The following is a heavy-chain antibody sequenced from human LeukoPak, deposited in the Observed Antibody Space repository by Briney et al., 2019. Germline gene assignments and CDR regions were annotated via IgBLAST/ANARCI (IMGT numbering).Heavy chain of an antibody. J-gene: IGHJ4*02. D-gene: IGHD5-24*01. V-gene: IGHV3-48*01. Sequence: GGSLRLSCAASGFTFSSYSMNWVRQAPGKGLEWVSYISSSSSTIYYADSVKGRFTISRDNAKNSLYLQMNSLRAEDTAVYYCAKDRLGYTVFYFDYWGQGTLVTVSS. CDR2: ISSSSSTI. CDR1: GFTFSSYS. CDR3: AKDRLGYTVFYFDY.